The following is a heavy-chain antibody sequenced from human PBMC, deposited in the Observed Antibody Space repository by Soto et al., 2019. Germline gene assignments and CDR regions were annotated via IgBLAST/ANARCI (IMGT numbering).Heavy chain of an antibody. Sequence: QVQLVQSGAEVKKPGSSVKVSCKASGGTFSSYAINWVRQAPGQGLEWMGGIIPIFGTANYAQKFQGRVTITADEXTXKAYMELSRLRSEDTAVYYCARGSGGSSYYYYGMDVWGQGTTVTVSS. D-gene: IGHD2-15*01. CDR2: IIPIFGTA. CDR3: ARGSGGSSYYYYGMDV. J-gene: IGHJ6*02. V-gene: IGHV1-69*12. CDR1: GGTFSSYA.